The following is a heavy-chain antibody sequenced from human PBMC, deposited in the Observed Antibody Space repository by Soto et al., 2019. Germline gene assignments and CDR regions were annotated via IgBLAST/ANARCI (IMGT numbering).Heavy chain of an antibody. D-gene: IGHD3-3*01. CDR1: GYSFTSYW. CDR2: IDPSDSYT. CDR3: ARRPRVVIRYYYYGMDV. Sequence: PGESLKISCKGSGYSFTSYWISWVRQMPGKGLEWMGRIDPSDSYTNYSPSFQGHVTISADKSISTAYLQWSSLKASDTAMYYCARRPRVVIRYYYYGMDVWGQGTTVTV. V-gene: IGHV5-10-1*01. J-gene: IGHJ6*02.